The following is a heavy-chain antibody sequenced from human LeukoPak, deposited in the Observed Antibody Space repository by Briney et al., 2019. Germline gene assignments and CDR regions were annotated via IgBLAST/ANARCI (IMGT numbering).Heavy chain of an antibody. CDR2: IYYSGST. D-gene: IGHD4-17*01. J-gene: IGHJ6*02. CDR3: ARLYGDYPYYYYGMDV. V-gene: IGHV4-59*08. Sequence: SETLSLTCTVSGGSISSYYWSWIRQPPGKGLEWIGYIYYSGSTNYNPSLKSRVTISVDTSKNQFSLKLSSVTAADTAVYYCARLYGDYPYYYYGMDVWGQGTAVTVSS. CDR1: GGSISSYY.